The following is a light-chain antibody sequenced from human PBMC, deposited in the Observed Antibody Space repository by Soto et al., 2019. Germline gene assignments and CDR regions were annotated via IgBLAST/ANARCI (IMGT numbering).Light chain of an antibody. J-gene: IGKJ4*02. Sequence: DMEMTQSPSSLSASVGDRVTITCRASQSISNYLNWYQHKPGKVPKLLIYAASSLQSGVPTRFSGSRSDTEFTLTFSSLQPEEFANYCCRQSYGTPLTFRGGTKIEIK. CDR1: QSISNY. V-gene: IGKV1-39*01. CDR3: RQSYGTPLT. CDR2: AAS.